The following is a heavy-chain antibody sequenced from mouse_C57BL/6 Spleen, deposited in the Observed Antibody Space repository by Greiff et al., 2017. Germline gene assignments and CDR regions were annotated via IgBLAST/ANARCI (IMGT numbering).Heavy chain of an antibody. CDR1: GYTFTDYN. CDR3: ARWYDGYYDAMDY. Sequence: VQLQQSGPELVKPGASVKMSCKASGYTFTDYNMHWVKQSHGKSLEWIGYINPNNGGTSYNQKFKGKATLTVNKSSSTAYMELRSLTSEDSAVXYCARWYDGYYDAMDYWGQGTSVTVSS. V-gene: IGHV1-22*01. J-gene: IGHJ4*01. CDR2: INPNNGGT. D-gene: IGHD2-3*01.